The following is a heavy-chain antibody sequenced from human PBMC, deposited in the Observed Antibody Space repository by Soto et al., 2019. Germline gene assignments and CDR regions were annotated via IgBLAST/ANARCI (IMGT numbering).Heavy chain of an antibody. CDR1: GGSISSYY. CDR2: IFYFGST. D-gene: IGHD2-21*02. Sequence: PSETLSLTCTVSGGSISSYYWSWIRQTPGKGLEWIGYIFYFGSTNYNPSLKSRVTLSIDTSKNQLSLKLSSVTAADTAVYYCARGCGDCSTYNWFDPWGQGTLVTVSS. CDR3: ARGCGDCSTYNWFDP. J-gene: IGHJ5*02. V-gene: IGHV4-59*08.